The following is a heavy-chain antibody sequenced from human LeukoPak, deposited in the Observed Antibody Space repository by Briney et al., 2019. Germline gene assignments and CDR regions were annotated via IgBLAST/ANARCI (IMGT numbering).Heavy chain of an antibody. D-gene: IGHD6-19*01. CDR3: ARSENYSSGWFYYYYYYMDV. CDR1: GYTFTSYG. V-gene: IGHV1-18*01. CDR2: ISAYNGNT. J-gene: IGHJ6*03. Sequence: GASVTVSCTASGYTFTSYGISWVRQAPGQGLEWMGWISAYNGNTNYAQKLQGRITMTTDTSTSTAYMELRILRSHDTAVYYCARSENYSSGWFYYYYYYMDVWGKGTTVTVSS.